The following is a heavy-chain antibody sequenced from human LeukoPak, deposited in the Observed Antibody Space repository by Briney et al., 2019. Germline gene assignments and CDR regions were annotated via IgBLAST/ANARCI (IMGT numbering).Heavy chain of an antibody. Sequence: GGSLRLSCAASGFNFSSYGMHWVRQAPGKGLEWVAFMRFDGTIKYHADSVKGRFTISKDNSNNTVYLEINSLRSEDTAVYYCARPLERRLIHYFDFWGPGTLVTVSS. J-gene: IGHJ4*02. CDR3: ARPLERRLIHYFDF. CDR2: MRFDGTIK. CDR1: GFNFSSYG. V-gene: IGHV3-30*02. D-gene: IGHD6-25*01.